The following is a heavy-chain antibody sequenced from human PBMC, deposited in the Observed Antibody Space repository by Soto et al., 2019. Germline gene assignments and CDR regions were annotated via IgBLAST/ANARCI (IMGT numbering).Heavy chain of an antibody. CDR1: GYTFTSYG. CDR2: ISAHNGNT. V-gene: IGHV1-18*01. Sequence: QVHLVQSGAEVKKPGASVKVSCKASGYTFTSYGITWVRQAPGQGLEWMGWISAHNGNTDYAQKPQGRVIVTRDTPTSTAYMELRSLISAATAVYYCARGRYGDYWGQGALVTVSS. CDR3: ARGRYGDY. D-gene: IGHD1-1*01. J-gene: IGHJ4*02.